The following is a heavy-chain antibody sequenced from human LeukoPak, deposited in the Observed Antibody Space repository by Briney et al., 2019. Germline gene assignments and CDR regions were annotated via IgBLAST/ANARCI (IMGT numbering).Heavy chain of an antibody. CDR1: GFAFGDYA. Sequence: GRSLRLSCAASGFAFGDYAMHWVRQVPGKGLEWVSGIGWNSGSIGYADSVEGRFTISRDNAKNSLHLQMNSLRGEDTALYYCAKALTSRYGSYHFDYWGQGTLVTVSS. J-gene: IGHJ4*02. D-gene: IGHD1-26*01. CDR2: IGWNSGSI. V-gene: IGHV3-9*01. CDR3: AKALTSRYGSYHFDY.